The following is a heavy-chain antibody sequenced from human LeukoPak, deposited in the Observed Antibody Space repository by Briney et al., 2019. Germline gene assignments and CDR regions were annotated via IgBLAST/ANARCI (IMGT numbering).Heavy chain of an antibody. CDR1: RFSFSSYA. V-gene: IGHV3-23*01. Sequence: GGSLRLSCAASRFSFSSYAMSWVRQAPGKGLEWVSSISGSGSSTYYADSVKGRFTISRDNSKNTVYLQMNSLRVEDKAVYYCARVEGGGYAVDYWGQGTLVTVSS. CDR3: ARVEGGGYAVDY. J-gene: IGHJ4*02. D-gene: IGHD5-12*01. CDR2: ISGSGSST.